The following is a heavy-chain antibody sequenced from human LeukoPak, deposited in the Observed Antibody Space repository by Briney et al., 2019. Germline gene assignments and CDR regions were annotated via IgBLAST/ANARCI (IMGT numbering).Heavy chain of an antibody. CDR3: ARAPSYDNLTGYLYARYYYMDV. J-gene: IGHJ6*03. D-gene: IGHD3-9*01. V-gene: IGHV3-21*01. CDR1: GFTFSSYS. Sequence: GGSLRLSCAASGFTFSSYSMNWVRQAPGKGLEWVSSISSSSSYIYYADSVKGRFTISRDNAKNSLYLQMNSLRAEDTAVYYCARAPSYDNLTGYLYARYYYMDVWGKGTTVTVSS. CDR2: ISSSSSYI.